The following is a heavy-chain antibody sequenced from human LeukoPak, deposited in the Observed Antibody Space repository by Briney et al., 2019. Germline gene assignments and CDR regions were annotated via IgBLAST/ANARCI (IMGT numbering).Heavy chain of an antibody. D-gene: IGHD3-10*01. CDR1: GGSFSGYY. J-gene: IGHJ6*02. CDR3: ARVAMVRGVIVGYYYYGMDV. Sequence: SETLSLTCAVYGGSFSGYYWSWIRQPPGKGLEWIGEINHSGSTNYNPSLKSRVTISVDTSKNQFSLKLSSVTAADTAVYYCARVAMVRGVIVGYYYYGMDVWGQGTTVTVSS. V-gene: IGHV4-34*01. CDR2: INHSGST.